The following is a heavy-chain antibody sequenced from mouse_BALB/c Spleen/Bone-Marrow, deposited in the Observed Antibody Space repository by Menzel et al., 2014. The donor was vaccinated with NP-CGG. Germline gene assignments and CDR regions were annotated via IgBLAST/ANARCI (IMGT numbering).Heavy chain of an antibody. Sequence: QVQLKQSGPGLVQPAQSLSITCTVSGFSLTSYAIHWVRQSPGKGLEWLGVMWIGGSTDYNAAFISRLNITKDNSKSQVFFKMSSLQTNDTAIYYCVRNGPRLRGAMDYWGQGTSVTVSS. CDR3: VRNGPRLRGAMDY. V-gene: IGHV2-2*02. J-gene: IGHJ4*01. D-gene: IGHD2-4*01. CDR1: GFSLTSYA. CDR2: MWIGGST.